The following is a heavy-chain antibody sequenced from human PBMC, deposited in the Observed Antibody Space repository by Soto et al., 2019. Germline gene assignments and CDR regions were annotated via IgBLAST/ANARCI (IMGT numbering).Heavy chain of an antibody. CDR1: GGSISSGGYY. CDR2: IYYSGST. CDR3: ARGGSDSSSSAYYYYYMDV. D-gene: IGHD6-6*01. Sequence: SETLSLTCTVSGGSISSGGYYWSWIRQHPGKGLEWIGYIYYSGSTYYNPSLKSRVTISVDTSKNQFSLKLSSVTAADTAVYYCARGGSDSSSSAYYYYYMDVWGKGTTVTVSS. J-gene: IGHJ6*03. V-gene: IGHV4-31*03.